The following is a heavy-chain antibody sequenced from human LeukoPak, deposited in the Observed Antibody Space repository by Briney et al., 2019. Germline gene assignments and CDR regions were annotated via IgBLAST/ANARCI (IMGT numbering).Heavy chain of an antibody. V-gene: IGHV4-59*08. CDR2: VYYTGST. Sequence: SQTLSLTCSVSGGSVSNYYWSWIRQPPGKGLEWSGYVYYTGSTSYHPSLKSRVTMFEDKSKNQFSLRLYSVTVADTAVYYCARHFAYSSSSYFDYWGQGSLVTVSS. J-gene: IGHJ4*02. D-gene: IGHD6-6*01. CDR3: ARHFAYSSSSYFDY. CDR1: GGSVSNYY.